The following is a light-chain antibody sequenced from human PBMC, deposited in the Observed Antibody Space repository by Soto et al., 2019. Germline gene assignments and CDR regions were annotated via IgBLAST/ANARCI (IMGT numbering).Light chain of an antibody. CDR3: QSYDSSMSGYVV. CDR2: GDS. CDR1: SSNIGACYD. J-gene: IGLJ2*01. Sequence: QSVLTQPPSVSGAPGQRVTISCTGSSSNIGACYDVHWYQQLPGTAPKLLIYGDSNRPSGVPDRFSGSKSGTSASLAITGLQAEDEAEDYCQSYDSSMSGYVVFGGGTKLTVL. V-gene: IGLV1-40*01.